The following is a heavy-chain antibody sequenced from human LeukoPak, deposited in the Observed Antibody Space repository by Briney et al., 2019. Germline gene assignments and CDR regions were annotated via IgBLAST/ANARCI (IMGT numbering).Heavy chain of an antibody. CDR3: ARDYRSGAIDY. Sequence: GGSLRLSCVASGFTVSSNCMSWVRQAPGKGLKWVSIIYNDGSTFYADSVKGRFTISRDNSKNTLYLQMDSLSAEDTAVYYCARDYRSGAIDYWGQGTLVTVSS. D-gene: IGHD3-16*02. CDR2: IYNDGST. CDR1: GFTVSSNC. V-gene: IGHV3-53*01. J-gene: IGHJ4*02.